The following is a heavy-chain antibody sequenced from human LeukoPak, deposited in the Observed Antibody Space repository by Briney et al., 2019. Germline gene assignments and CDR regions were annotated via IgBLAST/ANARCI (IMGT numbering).Heavy chain of an antibody. CDR2: IYSDGST. CDR1: GITVSSNY. D-gene: IGHD3-3*01. V-gene: IGHV3-53*01. J-gene: IGHJ4*02. CDR3: AKDPIFGVASEDY. Sequence: GGSLRLSCAASGITVSSNYMSWVRQAPGKGLEWVSFIYSDGSTYYAYSVKGRFTISRDNSKNTLYLQMNSLRAEDTAVYYCAKDPIFGVASEDYWGQGTLVTVSS.